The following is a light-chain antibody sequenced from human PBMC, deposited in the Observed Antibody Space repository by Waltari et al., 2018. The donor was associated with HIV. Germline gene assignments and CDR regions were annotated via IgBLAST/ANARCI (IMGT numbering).Light chain of an antibody. CDR3: QQFNAYPLT. V-gene: IGKV1-13*02. CDR2: DAS. J-gene: IGKJ4*01. CDR1: QGIITA. Sequence: ALQLTQSPSSLSASVGDRVPITCRASQGIITALAWYQQTPGKVPKLLIYDASSLKSWVPSRFSGSGSGTDFTLTISSLQPEDFATYYCQQFNAYPLTFGGGTKVEIK.